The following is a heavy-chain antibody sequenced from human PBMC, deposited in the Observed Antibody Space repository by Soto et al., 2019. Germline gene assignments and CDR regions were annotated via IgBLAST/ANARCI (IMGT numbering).Heavy chain of an antibody. V-gene: IGHV4-34*01. D-gene: IGHD3-10*01. CDR1: GGSFSGYY. Sequence: SETLSLTCAVYGGSFSGYYWSWIRQPPGKGLEWIGEINHSGSTNYNPSLKSRVTISVDTSKNQFSLKLSSVTAADTVVYYCARGSESRARFYYYYYGMDVWGQGTTVTVSS. J-gene: IGHJ6*02. CDR2: INHSGST. CDR3: ARGSESRARFYYYYYGMDV.